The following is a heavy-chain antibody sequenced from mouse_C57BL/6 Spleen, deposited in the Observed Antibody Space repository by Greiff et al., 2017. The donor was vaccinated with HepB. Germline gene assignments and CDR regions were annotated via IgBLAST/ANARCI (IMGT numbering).Heavy chain of an antibody. J-gene: IGHJ3*01. CDR2: INPNYGTT. V-gene: IGHV1-39*01. CDR3: ARALQTRRFAC. CDR1: GYSFPAYN. D-gene: IGHD2-1*01. Sequence: VQLQQSRPELVQPGASVQISCKASGYSFPAYNMNGVKHSNGKSLEWIGVINPNYGTTSYNQKFKGKATLTVDQSSSTAYMQLNSLTSEDSAVYCGARALQTRRFACWGERPLVSVSP.